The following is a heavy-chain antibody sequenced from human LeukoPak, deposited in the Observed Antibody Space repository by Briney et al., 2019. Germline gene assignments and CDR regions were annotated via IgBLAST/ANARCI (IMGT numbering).Heavy chain of an antibody. CDR3: AVYGDYVVGDAFDI. CDR2: ISGNGGST. CDR1: GFTFSSYA. V-gene: IGHV3-23*01. D-gene: IGHD4-17*01. J-gene: IGHJ3*02. Sequence: GGSLRLSCAASGFTFSSYAMSWVRQAPGKGLERVSAISGNGGSTYYADSVKGRFTISRDNSKNTLYLQMNSLRAEDTAVYYCAVYGDYVVGDAFDIWGQGTMVTVSS.